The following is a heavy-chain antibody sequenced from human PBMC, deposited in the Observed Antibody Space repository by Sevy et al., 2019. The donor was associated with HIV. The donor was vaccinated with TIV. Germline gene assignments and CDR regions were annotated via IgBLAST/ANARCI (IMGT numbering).Heavy chain of an antibody. V-gene: IGHV3-30*04. D-gene: IGHD4-4*01. CDR1: GFTFSSYA. Sequence: GGSLRLSCAASGFTFSSYAMHWVRRAPGKGLEWVAVISYDGSNKYYADSVKGRFTISRDNSKNTLYLQMNSLRAEDTAVYYCARDPTVTYYYYGMDVWGQRTTVTVSS. CDR3: ARDPTVTYYYYGMDV. CDR2: ISYDGSNK. J-gene: IGHJ6*02.